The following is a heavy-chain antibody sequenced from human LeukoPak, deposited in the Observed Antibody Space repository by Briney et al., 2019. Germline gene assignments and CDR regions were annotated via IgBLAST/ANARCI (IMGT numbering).Heavy chain of an antibody. CDR3: ARDRSYYDSSGYSPDY. Sequence: ASVKVPCKASGYTFTGYYMHWVRQAPGQGLEWMGWINPNSGGTNYAQKLQGRVTMTTDTSTSTAYMELRSLRSDDTAVYYCARDRSYYDSSGYSPDYWGQGTLVTVSS. V-gene: IGHV1-2*02. J-gene: IGHJ4*02. CDR1: GYTFTGYY. CDR2: INPNSGGT. D-gene: IGHD3-22*01.